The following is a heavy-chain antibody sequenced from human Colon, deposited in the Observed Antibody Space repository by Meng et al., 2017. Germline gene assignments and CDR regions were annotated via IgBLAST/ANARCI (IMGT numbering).Heavy chain of an antibody. CDR2: INTYTGNP. J-gene: IGHJ4*02. Sequence: QVQLVQSGSELKKPGASVKGSCKASGYDVTNYGMNWVRQAPGQGLEWIGWINTYTGNPAYAQGFTGRFVFSLDTSVSTAYLQISSLKAEDTAVYYCATAVTTVPFDYWGQGTLVTVSS. D-gene: IGHD4-17*01. V-gene: IGHV7-4-1*02. CDR1: GYDVTNYG. CDR3: ATAVTTVPFDY.